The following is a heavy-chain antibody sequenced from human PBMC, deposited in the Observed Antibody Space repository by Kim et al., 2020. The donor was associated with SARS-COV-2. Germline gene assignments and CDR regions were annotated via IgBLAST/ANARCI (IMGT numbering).Heavy chain of an antibody. CDR2: INHSGST. V-gene: IGHV4-34*01. J-gene: IGHJ4*02. D-gene: IGHD4-17*01. CDR3: ASPDGDPQFGLSF. CDR1: GGSFSGYY. Sequence: SETLSLTCAVYGGSFSGYYWSWIRQPPGKGLEWIGEINHSGSTNYNPSLKSRVTISVDTSKNQFSLKLSSVTAADTAVYYCASPDGDPQFGLSFWGQGTLVTVSS.